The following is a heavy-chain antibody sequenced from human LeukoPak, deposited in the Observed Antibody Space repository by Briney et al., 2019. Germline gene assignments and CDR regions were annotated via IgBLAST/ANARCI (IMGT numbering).Heavy chain of an antibody. V-gene: IGHV3-48*04. Sequence: PGGSLRLSCAASGFTFSSYSMDWVRQAPGKGLEWVSYISSSSSTIYYADSVKGRFTISRDNAKNSLYLQMNSLRAEDTAVYYCAKRDYYDSSGFSPLFQHWGQGTLVTVSS. J-gene: IGHJ1*01. CDR3: AKRDYYDSSGFSPLFQH. D-gene: IGHD3-22*01. CDR1: GFTFSSYS. CDR2: ISSSSSTI.